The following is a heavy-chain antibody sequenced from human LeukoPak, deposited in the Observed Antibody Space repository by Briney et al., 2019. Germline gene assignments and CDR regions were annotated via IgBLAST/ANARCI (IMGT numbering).Heavy chain of an antibody. J-gene: IGHJ3*02. CDR1: GFTFSSYV. CDR2: ITGSGGST. Sequence: GGSLRLSCAASGFTFSSYVMSWVRQAPGKGLEWVSSITGSGGSTYYGDFVKGRFTISRDNAKNSLYLQMNSLRAEDTAVYYCARAEFTMWDAFDIWGQGTMVTVSS. D-gene: IGHD3-3*01. V-gene: IGHV3-23*01. CDR3: ARAEFTMWDAFDI.